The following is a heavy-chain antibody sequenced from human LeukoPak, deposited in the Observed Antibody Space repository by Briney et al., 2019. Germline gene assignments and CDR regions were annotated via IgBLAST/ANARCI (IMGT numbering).Heavy chain of an antibody. CDR3: ARDKKSGESSEIDY. D-gene: IGHD3-10*01. V-gene: IGHV3-74*03. CDR2: INRDGSTT. Sequence: PGGSLRLSCAASGFTFSNYWVHWVRQAPGKGLVWVSRINRDGSTTKYADSVKGRFTVSRDNAKNTLNLQMNSLRAEDTAVYYCARDKKSGESSEIDYWGQGTVVTVSP. CDR1: GFTFSNYW. J-gene: IGHJ4*02.